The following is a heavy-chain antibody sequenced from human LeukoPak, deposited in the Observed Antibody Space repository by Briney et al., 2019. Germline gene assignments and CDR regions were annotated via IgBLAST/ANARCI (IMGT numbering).Heavy chain of an antibody. D-gene: IGHD1-1*01. CDR1: GGSISSYY. J-gene: IGHJ6*03. Sequence: SETLPLTCTVSGGSISSYYWSWIRQPPGKGLEWIGYIYYSGSTNYNPSLKSRVTISVDTSKNQFSLKLSSVTAADTAVYYCARGPQRYYMDVWGKGTTVTVSS. V-gene: IGHV4-59*01. CDR3: ARGPQRYYMDV. CDR2: IYYSGST.